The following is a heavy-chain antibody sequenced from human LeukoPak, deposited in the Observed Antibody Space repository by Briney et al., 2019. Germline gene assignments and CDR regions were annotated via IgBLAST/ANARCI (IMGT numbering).Heavy chain of an antibody. J-gene: IGHJ4*02. D-gene: IGHD6-19*01. CDR2: ISGSGGST. CDR3: AKDPGSGWYWGYFDY. Sequence: GGSLRLSCAASGFTFSSYAMSWVRQPPGKGLEWVSAISGSGGSTYYAASVKGRFTISRDNSKNTLYLQMNSLRAEDTAVYYCAKDPGSGWYWGYFDYWGQGTLVTVSS. CDR1: GFTFSSYA. V-gene: IGHV3-23*01.